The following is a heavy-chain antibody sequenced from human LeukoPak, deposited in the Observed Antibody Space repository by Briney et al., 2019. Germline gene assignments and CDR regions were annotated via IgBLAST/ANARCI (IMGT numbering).Heavy chain of an antibody. CDR1: GGSISSYY. Sequence: PSETLSLTCTVSGGSISSYYWSWIRQPAGKGLEWIGHIYTSGSTNYNPSLKSRVTMSVDTSKNQFSLKLSSVTAADTAVYYCARDLYCGGDCYPSPFDYWGQGTLVTVSS. V-gene: IGHV4-4*07. D-gene: IGHD2-21*01. J-gene: IGHJ4*02. CDR2: IYTSGST. CDR3: ARDLYCGGDCYPSPFDY.